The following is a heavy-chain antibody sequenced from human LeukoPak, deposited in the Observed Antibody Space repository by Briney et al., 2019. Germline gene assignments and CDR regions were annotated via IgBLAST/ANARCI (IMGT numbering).Heavy chain of an antibody. D-gene: IGHD3-10*01. V-gene: IGHV4-4*07. CDR2: IYTSGST. CDR1: GGSISSYY. CDR3: ARGEFGENGHYYYMDV. J-gene: IGHJ6*03. Sequence: SETLSLTCTVSGGSISSYYWSWIRQPAGKGLEWIGRIYTSGSTNYNPSLKSRVTMSVDTSKNQFSLKLSSVTAADTAVYYCARGEFGENGHYYYMDVWGKGTTVTISS.